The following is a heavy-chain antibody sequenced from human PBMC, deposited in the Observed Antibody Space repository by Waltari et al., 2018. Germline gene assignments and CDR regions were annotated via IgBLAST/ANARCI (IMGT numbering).Heavy chain of an antibody. V-gene: IGHV3-23*04. D-gene: IGHD5-12*01. CDR2: ISGSDGRT. CDR3: AKDLGGFSGSHWYFDL. J-gene: IGHJ2*01. Sequence: EVQLVESGGGLVQPGGSLRLSCAASGFTFRSYAMSWVRQAPGRGVEWVSSISGSDGRTNYADSAKGRFTISRDNVKNTLFLQMNSLRADDAAVYYCAKDLGGFSGSHWYFDLWGRGTLVTVSS. CDR1: GFTFRSYA.